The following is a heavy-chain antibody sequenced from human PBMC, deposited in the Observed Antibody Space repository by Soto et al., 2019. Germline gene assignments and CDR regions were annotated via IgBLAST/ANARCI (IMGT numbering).Heavy chain of an antibody. CDR1: GFSLNTDGEG. CDR2: IYWDDDE. D-gene: IGHD3-10*01. CDR3: AHSRNLITEDAQVGDFDY. J-gene: IGHJ4*02. Sequence: QITLKESGPTQVKPTQPLTLTCSFSGFSLNTDGEGVGWVRQPPGEALEWLALIYWDDDERYSPSLKTRLTITKDPSKNQLALIMTNMDPVDTATYYCAHSRNLITEDAQVGDFDYWGQGTLVTVSS. V-gene: IGHV2-5*02.